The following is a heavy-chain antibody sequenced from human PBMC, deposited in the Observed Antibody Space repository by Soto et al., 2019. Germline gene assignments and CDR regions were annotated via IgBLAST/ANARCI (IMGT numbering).Heavy chain of an antibody. CDR2: INPNGGGT. V-gene: IGHV1-2*04. J-gene: IGHJ4*01. CDR3: ARGEQLVHFDS. D-gene: IGHD6-6*01. CDR1: GYIFPDYY. Sequence: ASVKVSCKASGYIFPDYYVHWVRQAPGEGLEWMGRINPNGGGTNYAQKFEGWVTMTTDTSISTAYMELSRLNFDDTAVYYCARGEQLVHFDSWGQGTMGTVS.